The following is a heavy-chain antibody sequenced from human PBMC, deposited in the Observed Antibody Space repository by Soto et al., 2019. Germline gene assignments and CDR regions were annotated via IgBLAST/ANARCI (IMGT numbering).Heavy chain of an antibody. CDR2: INHNIGGT. CDR3: EKVNIVVENATREYYFDY. D-gene: IGHD2-15*01. CDR1: GYTFTGYY. Sequence: ASVKVSCMDSGYTFTGYYMHWVRQAPGQGREWMGWINHNIGGTNYVQKSMGKDTMHRVTTLIKAYMVAERLRSDDTAVNYCEKVNIVVENATREYYFDYWGQGTLVTVSS. V-gene: IGHV1-2*02. J-gene: IGHJ4*02.